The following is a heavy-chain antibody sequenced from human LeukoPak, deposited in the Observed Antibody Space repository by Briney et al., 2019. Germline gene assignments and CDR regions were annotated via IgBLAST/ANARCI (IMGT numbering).Heavy chain of an antibody. CDR3: ARDPNHYYDSSGYFDY. CDR1: GFTFSSYS. Sequence: GGSLRLSCATSGFTFSSYSMNWVRQAPGKGLEWVAVISYDGSNKYYADSVKGRFTISRDNSKNTLYLQMNSLRAEDTAVYYCARDPNHYYDSSGYFDYWGQGTLVTVSS. CDR2: ISYDGSNK. J-gene: IGHJ4*02. D-gene: IGHD3-22*01. V-gene: IGHV3-30*03.